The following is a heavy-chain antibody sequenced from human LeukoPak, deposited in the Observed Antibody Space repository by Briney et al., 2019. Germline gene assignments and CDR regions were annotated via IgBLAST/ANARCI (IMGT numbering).Heavy chain of an antibody. V-gene: IGHV4-59*01. CDR3: ARDTYDTLTGYFLFDY. CDR1: GGSINNYY. CDR2: ISNSGST. J-gene: IGHJ4*02. D-gene: IGHD3-9*01. Sequence: SETLSLTCTVSGGSINNYYWSWIRQIPGKGLEWIGYISNSGSTNYNPSLKTRVTISLDTSKNQFSLRLSSVTAADTAVFYCARDTYDTLTGYFLFDYWGQGTLVTVSS.